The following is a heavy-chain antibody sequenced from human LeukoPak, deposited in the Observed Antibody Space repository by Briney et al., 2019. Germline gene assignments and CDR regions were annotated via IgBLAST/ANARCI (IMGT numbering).Heavy chain of an antibody. CDR2: IYYSGST. J-gene: IGHJ3*02. CDR1: GGSISSFY. Sequence: PSETLSLTCTVSGGSISSFYWSWIRQPPGKGLEWIGYIYYSGSTKYNPSLKSRVTISVDTSNNQFSLNLRSVTAADTAVYYCATTTSGGDAFDIWGQGTMVTVSS. D-gene: IGHD1-26*01. V-gene: IGHV4-59*01. CDR3: ATTTSGGDAFDI.